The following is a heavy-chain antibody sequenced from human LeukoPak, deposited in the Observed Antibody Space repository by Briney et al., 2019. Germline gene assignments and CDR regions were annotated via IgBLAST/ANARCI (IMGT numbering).Heavy chain of an antibody. Sequence: PGGTLRLSCAASGFTFSSYGMSWVRQAPGKGLEWVSAISGSGGSTYYADSVKGRFTISRDNSKNTLYLQMNSLRAEDTAVYYCAKDRYSYGYSYFDYWGQGTLVTVSS. D-gene: IGHD5-18*01. J-gene: IGHJ4*02. CDR3: AKDRYSYGYSYFDY. CDR2: ISGSGGST. V-gene: IGHV3-23*01. CDR1: GFTFSSYG.